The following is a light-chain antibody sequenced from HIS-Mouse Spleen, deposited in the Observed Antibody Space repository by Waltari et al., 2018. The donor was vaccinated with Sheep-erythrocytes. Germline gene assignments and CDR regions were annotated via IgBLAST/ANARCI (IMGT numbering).Light chain of an antibody. Sequence: SSELTQPPSVSVSPGQTASITCSGDKLGDKYACWYQQKPGQSPVLVIYQDTKRPSGNPERFSGSNPGNTATLTISGTQAMDEADYYCQAWDSSIVVVGGGTKLTVL. J-gene: IGLJ2*01. CDR3: QAWDSSIVV. CDR2: QDT. CDR1: KLGDKY. V-gene: IGLV3-1*01.